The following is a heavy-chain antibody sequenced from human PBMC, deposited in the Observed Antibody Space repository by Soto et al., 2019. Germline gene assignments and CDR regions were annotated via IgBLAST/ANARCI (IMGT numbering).Heavy chain of an antibody. CDR2: ISAYNGNT. Sequence: ASVKVSCKASGYEFTNYGISWVRQAPGQGLEWMGRISAYNGNTNYEQTLQGRISVSTDTSTGTAYMELRSLRSDDTAVYYCARSLALAVAASNNYLDPWGQGTLVTVSS. CDR1: GYEFTNYG. J-gene: IGHJ5*02. D-gene: IGHD2-15*01. V-gene: IGHV1-18*04. CDR3: ARSLALAVAASNNYLDP.